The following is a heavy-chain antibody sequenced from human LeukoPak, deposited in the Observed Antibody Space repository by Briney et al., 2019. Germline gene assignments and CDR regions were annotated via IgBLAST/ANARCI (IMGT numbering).Heavy chain of an antibody. Sequence: ASVKVSCKASGYTFTGYYMHWVRQAPGQGLEWMGWINPNSGGTNYAQKFQGRVTMTRDTSISTAYMELSRLRSDDTAVYYCARGGILTGYSRDWFDPWGQGTLVTVSS. D-gene: IGHD3-9*01. CDR1: GYTFTGYY. CDR3: ARGGILTGYSRDWFDP. J-gene: IGHJ5*02. CDR2: INPNSGGT. V-gene: IGHV1-2*02.